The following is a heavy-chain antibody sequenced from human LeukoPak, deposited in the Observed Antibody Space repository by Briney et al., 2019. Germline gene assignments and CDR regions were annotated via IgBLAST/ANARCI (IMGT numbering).Heavy chain of an antibody. CDR2: IGGSGANT. CDR3: AKDGYSGYGYYFDY. D-gene: IGHD5-12*01. J-gene: IGHJ4*02. V-gene: IGHV3-23*01. CDR1: GFTFSRYA. Sequence: SGGSLRLSCAASGFTFSRYAMGWVRQAPGKGLEWVSGIGGSGANTYYADSVKGRFTISRDNSKNTVYLQMNSLRAEDTAVYYCAKDGYSGYGYYFDYWGQGTLVTVSS.